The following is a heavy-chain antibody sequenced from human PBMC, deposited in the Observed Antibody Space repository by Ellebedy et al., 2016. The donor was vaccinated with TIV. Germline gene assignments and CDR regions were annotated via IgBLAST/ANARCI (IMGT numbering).Heavy chain of an antibody. Sequence: GESLKISXAASGFTFSSYWMSWVRQAPGKGLEWVANIKQDGSEKYYVDSVKGRFTISRDNAKNSLYLQMNSLRAEDTAVYYCARDFHTVTYFAFFDYWGQGTLVTVSS. V-gene: IGHV3-7*04. D-gene: IGHD4-17*01. J-gene: IGHJ4*02. CDR1: GFTFSSYW. CDR3: ARDFHTVTYFAFFDY. CDR2: IKQDGSEK.